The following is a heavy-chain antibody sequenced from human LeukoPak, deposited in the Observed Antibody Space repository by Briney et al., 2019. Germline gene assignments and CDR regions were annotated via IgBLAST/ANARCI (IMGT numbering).Heavy chain of an antibody. CDR1: GYTFTSYY. J-gene: IGHJ5*02. CDR2: INPSGGST. CDR3: ARTTLAARYRFDP. Sequence: VSVKVSCKASGYTFTSYYMHGVRQAPGQGLEWMGIINPSGGSTSYAQKFQGRVTMTRDTSTSTVYMELSSLRSEDTAVYYCARTTLAARYRFDPWGQGTLVTVSS. V-gene: IGHV1-46*01. D-gene: IGHD6-6*01.